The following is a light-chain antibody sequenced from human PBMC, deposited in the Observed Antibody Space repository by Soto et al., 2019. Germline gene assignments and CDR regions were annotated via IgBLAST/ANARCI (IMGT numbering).Light chain of an antibody. CDR2: DVS. Sequence: QSALTQPASVSGSPGQSITISCTGTSSDVGGYNYVSWYQQHPGKAPKLMIYDVSNRPSGVSNRFSGSKSGNTASLTISGLQAEDEADYYCSSSTSSSTRVFGGGTQLTVL. CDR3: SSSTSSSTRV. V-gene: IGLV2-14*01. CDR1: SSDVGGYNY. J-gene: IGLJ2*01.